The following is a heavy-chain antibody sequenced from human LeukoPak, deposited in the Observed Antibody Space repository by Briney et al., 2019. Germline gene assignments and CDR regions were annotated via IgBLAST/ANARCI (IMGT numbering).Heavy chain of an antibody. D-gene: IGHD3/OR15-3a*01. Sequence: GGSLRLSCAASGFTFSSHAMGWVRQAPGKGLEWVSAISASADSTYYADSVKGRFTISRDNSKNTLYLQVNSLRAEDTAVCYCAKVQGQVIGYYFDYWGQGTLVTVSS. V-gene: IGHV3-23*01. J-gene: IGHJ4*02. CDR2: ISASADST. CDR1: GFTFSSHA. CDR3: AKVQGQVIGYYFDY.